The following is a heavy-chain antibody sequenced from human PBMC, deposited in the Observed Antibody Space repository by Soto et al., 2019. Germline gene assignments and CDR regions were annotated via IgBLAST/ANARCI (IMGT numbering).Heavy chain of an antibody. CDR1: GGSISSTNW. CDR2: IYHSGTT. Sequence: SETRSLTCAVSGGSISSTNWWTWVCQSPGRGLEWIWEIYHSGTTNYSPSLKSRLSLSIDRTRNQFSLSLSSMTAADKAVYYCARGGGYDSFDFWGQGIQVTVSS. J-gene: IGHJ4*02. V-gene: IGHV4-4*02. CDR3: ARGGGYDSFDF. D-gene: IGHD2-15*01.